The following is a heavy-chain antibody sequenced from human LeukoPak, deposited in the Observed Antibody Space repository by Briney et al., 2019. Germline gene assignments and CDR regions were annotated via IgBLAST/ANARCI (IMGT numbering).Heavy chain of an antibody. Sequence: PSETLSLTCTVSGGSISSYYWSWIRQPAGKGLEWIGRIYTSGSTNYNPSLKSRVTMSVDTSKNQFSLKLSSVTAADTAVYYCARGARSPPLLYAIDYWGQGTLVTVSS. CDR2: IYTSGST. J-gene: IGHJ4*02. CDR3: ARGARSPPLLYAIDY. V-gene: IGHV4-4*07. CDR1: GGSISSYY. D-gene: IGHD2-2*02.